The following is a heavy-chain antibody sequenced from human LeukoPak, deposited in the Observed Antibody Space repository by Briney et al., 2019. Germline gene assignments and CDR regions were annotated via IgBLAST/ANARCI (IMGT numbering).Heavy chain of an antibody. V-gene: IGHV3-48*03. J-gene: IGHJ4*02. CDR3: ARERDDYYFDY. CDR1: GFTFSGYE. D-gene: IGHD3-3*01. CDR2: ISRSGTII. Sequence: PGGSLRLSCAASGFTFSGYEMNWVRQAPGKGLEWASYISRSGTIISYADSVKGRFTISRDNAKNSLYLQMNSLRAEDMAVYYCARERDDYYFDYWGQGTLVTVSS.